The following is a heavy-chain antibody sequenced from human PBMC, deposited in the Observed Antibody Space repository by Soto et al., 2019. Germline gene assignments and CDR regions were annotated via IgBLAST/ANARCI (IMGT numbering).Heavy chain of an antibody. D-gene: IGHD6-19*01. CDR3: AKDRAGGGWYSSWYYFDY. J-gene: IGHJ4*02. CDR2: ISGSGGST. CDR1: GFTFSSYA. V-gene: IGHV3-23*01. Sequence: EVQLLESGGGLVQPGGSLRLSCAASGFTFSSYAMSWVRQAPGKGLERVSAISGSGGSTYYADSVKGRFTISRDNSKNTLYLQMNSLRAEDTAVYYCAKDRAGGGWYSSWYYFDYWGQGTLVTVSS.